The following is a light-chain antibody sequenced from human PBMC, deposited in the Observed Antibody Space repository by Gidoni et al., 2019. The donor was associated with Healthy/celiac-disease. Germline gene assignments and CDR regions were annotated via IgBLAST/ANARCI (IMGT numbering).Light chain of an antibody. J-gene: IGKJ4*01. CDR2: DAS. Sequence: DIQMTQSPSSLSASVGDRVTITCQASQDISNCLDWYQQKPGKAPKLLIYDASSLESGVPSRFSGSGSGTDFTFTISSLQPEDFATYYCQQDNNLPPLFGGGTKVEIK. CDR3: QQDNNLPPL. CDR1: QDISNC. V-gene: IGKV1-33*01.